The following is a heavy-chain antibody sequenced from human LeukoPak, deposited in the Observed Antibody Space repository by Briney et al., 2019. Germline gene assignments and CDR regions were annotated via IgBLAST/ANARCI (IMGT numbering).Heavy chain of an antibody. J-gene: IGHJ4*02. CDR3: ARENGAAMVAAPFDY. V-gene: IGHV3-21*01. D-gene: IGHD5-18*01. Sequence: GGSLRLSCAASGFTFSSYSMNWVRQAPGKGLEWVSSISSSSSYIYYGDSVKGRFTISRDNAKNSLYLQMNSLRAEDTAVYYCARENGAAMVAAPFDYWGQGTLVTVSS. CDR1: GFTFSSYS. CDR2: ISSSSSYI.